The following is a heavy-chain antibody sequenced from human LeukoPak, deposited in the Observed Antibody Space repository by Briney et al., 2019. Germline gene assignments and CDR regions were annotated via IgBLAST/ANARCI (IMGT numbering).Heavy chain of an antibody. Sequence: GGSLRLSCAASGFTFSSYWMSWVRQTPGKGLEWVANIKQDGSVKQYVDFVKGRFTISRDNAKNSLYLQMNSLRAEDTAVYYCARDPSSGWYLKGWFDPWGQGTLVTVSS. V-gene: IGHV3-7*01. CDR2: IKQDGSVK. CDR1: GFTFSSYW. D-gene: IGHD6-19*01. CDR3: ARDPSSGWYLKGWFDP. J-gene: IGHJ5*02.